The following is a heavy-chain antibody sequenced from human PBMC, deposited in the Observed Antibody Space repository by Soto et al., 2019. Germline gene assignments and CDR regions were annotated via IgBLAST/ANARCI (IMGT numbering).Heavy chain of an antibody. CDR3: ARGGTFAYDTSGYSVY. CDR1: GYTFSAYY. D-gene: IGHD3-22*01. V-gene: IGHV1-2*02. CDR2: INPKSGGT. J-gene: IGHJ4*02. Sequence: GSVKVSCKTSGYTFSAYYMHWVRQAPGQGLEWMGWINPKSGGTLYAQKFQGRVTMTRDTSISTAYMELSRLRSDDTAVYYCARGGTFAYDTSGYSVYWGQGTLVTVSS.